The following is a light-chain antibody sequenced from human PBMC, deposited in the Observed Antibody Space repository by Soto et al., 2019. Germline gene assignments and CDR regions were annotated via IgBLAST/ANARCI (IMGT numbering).Light chain of an antibody. CDR2: DVS. CDR1: ISDVGGYNY. CDR3: SSYTSSSTYYV. V-gene: IGLV2-14*01. Sequence: QSVLTQPASVSGSPGQSITISCTGTISDVGGYNYVSWYQQHPGKAPKLMIYDVSNRPSGVSNRFSGSKSGNTASLTISGLQAEDEADYYCSSYTSSSTYYVFGTGTKVTVL. J-gene: IGLJ1*01.